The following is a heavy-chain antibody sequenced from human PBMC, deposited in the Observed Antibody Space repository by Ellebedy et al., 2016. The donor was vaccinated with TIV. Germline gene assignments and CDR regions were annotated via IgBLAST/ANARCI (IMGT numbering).Heavy chain of an antibody. CDR3: ARQGGVVIIGGTYYYYGMDV. CDR1: GYSFTSYW. Sequence: GESLKISCKGSGYSFTSYWIGWVRQMPGKGLEWMGIIYPGDSDTRYSPSFQGQVTISADKSISTAYLQWSSLKASDTAMYYCARQGGVVIIGGTYYYYGMDVWGQGTTVTVSS. J-gene: IGHJ6*02. V-gene: IGHV5-51*01. CDR2: IYPGDSDT. D-gene: IGHD3-3*01.